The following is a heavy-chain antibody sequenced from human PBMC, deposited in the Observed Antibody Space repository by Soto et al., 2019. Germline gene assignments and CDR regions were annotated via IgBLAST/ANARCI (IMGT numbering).Heavy chain of an antibody. CDR3: ARSSISKKIDY. Sequence: QVQLQESGPGLVKPSQTLTLTCSVSGGSINSGGDYWTWIRQHPGKGLEWIGNIDYSGSTSYKPSRKRRATISIDTSKPHFSLKLSSVTDAATAVYYCARSSISKKIDYWGQGTLVTVSS. CDR1: GGSINSGGDY. D-gene: IGHD2-2*01. J-gene: IGHJ4*02. CDR2: IDYSGST. V-gene: IGHV4-31*03.